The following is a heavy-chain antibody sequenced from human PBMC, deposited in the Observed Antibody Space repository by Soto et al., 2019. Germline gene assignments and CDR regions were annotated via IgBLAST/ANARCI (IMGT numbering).Heavy chain of an antibody. CDR2: IYYSGST. CDR1: GGSISSYY. V-gene: IGHV4-59*01. D-gene: IGHD5-12*01. J-gene: IGHJ3*02. Sequence: SWTLSLTCTVSGGSISSYYWGWIRQPPGKGLEWIGYIYYSGSTNYNPSLKSRVTISVDTSKNQFSLKLSSVTAADTAVYYCARDYDGDDAFDIWGQGTMVTVSS. CDR3: ARDYDGDDAFDI.